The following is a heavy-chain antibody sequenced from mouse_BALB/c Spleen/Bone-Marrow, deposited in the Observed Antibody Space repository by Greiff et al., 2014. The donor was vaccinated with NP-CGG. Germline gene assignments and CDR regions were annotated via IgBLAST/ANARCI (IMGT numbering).Heavy chain of an antibody. CDR1: GYTFTTYV. Sequence: VQLQQSGPERVKPGASVKMSCKASGYTFTTYVMHWVKQRPGQGLEWIGYINPYNDGTKYNEKFKGKATLTSDKSSSTAYMELRSLTSEDSEVYYCARHYYDYDYYAMDYWGQGTSVTVSS. CDR3: ARHYYDYDYYAMDY. V-gene: IGHV1-14*01. D-gene: IGHD2-4*01. J-gene: IGHJ4*01. CDR2: INPYNDGT.